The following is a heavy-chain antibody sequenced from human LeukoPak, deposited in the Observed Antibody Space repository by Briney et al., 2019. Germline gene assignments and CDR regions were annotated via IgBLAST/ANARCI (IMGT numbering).Heavy chain of an antibody. CDR2: IQNDASKK. CDR3: AKDPTHGWGLEN. CDR1: GFTFSTYG. Sequence: GGSLRLSCATSGFTFSTYGMQWVRQAPGKGLEWVAFIQNDASKKYYADSVKGRFTISRDNSKNTLYLQLNSLRAEDTAVYYCAKDPTHGWGLENWGQGTLVTVSS. D-gene: IGHD6-19*01. V-gene: IGHV3-30*02. J-gene: IGHJ4*02.